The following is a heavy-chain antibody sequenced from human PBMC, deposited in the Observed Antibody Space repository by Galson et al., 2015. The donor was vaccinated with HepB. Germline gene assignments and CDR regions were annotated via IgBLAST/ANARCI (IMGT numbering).Heavy chain of an antibody. CDR1: GFTFSDYY. J-gene: IGHJ4*02. V-gene: IGHV3-11*06. CDR2: MSGIGGYT. D-gene: IGHD2-8*01. CDR3: ARGDYSTNGYYFDY. Sequence: SLRLSCAASGFTFSDYYMNWIRLPPGKGLEWVSYMSGIGGYTDYADSLKGRFTISRDNAKNSLYLQMNSLRAEDTAVYYCARGDYSTNGYYFDYWGQGILVTVSS.